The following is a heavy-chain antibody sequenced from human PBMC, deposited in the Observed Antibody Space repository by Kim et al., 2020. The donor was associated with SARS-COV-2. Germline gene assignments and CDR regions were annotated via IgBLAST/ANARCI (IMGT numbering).Heavy chain of an antibody. D-gene: IGHD6-19*01. V-gene: IGHV3-64D*09. Sequence: SVKGRFTISRDNSKNTLYLQMGRRRAEDTAVYYCVKVIAVAGSRGYFDFWGQGTLVTVSS. CDR3: VKVIAVAGSRGYFDF. J-gene: IGHJ4*02.